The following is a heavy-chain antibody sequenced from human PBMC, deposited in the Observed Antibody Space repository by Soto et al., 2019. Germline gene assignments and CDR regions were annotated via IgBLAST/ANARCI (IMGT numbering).Heavy chain of an antibody. CDR2: IYSGGST. D-gene: IGHD2-2*01. J-gene: IGHJ3*02. CDR1: GFTVSSNY. V-gene: IGHV3-66*01. Sequence: EVQLVESGGGLVQPGGSLRLSCAASGFTVSSNYMSWVRQAPGKGLEWVSVIYSGGSTYYADSVKGRFAISRDHSKNTLYVQMNSLRAEDTGVYYCARDCSSTSCYAGRDAFDIWGQGTMVTVSS. CDR3: ARDCSSTSCYAGRDAFDI.